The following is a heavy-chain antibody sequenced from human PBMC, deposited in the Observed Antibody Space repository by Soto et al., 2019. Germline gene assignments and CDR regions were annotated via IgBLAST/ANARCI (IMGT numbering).Heavy chain of an antibody. CDR3: ARVWGRGWYIDY. Sequence: QVRLQESGPGLVKPSQTLSLICTVSGGSISSGGYYWNWIRQHPGKDLEWIGSISYSGSTYYNPSLKSRVTISVDTSKNQFSLRLSSVTAADTAVYYCARVWGRGWYIDYWGRGTLVTVSS. CDR2: ISYSGST. V-gene: IGHV4-31*03. J-gene: IGHJ4*02. D-gene: IGHD3-16*01. CDR1: GGSISSGGYY.